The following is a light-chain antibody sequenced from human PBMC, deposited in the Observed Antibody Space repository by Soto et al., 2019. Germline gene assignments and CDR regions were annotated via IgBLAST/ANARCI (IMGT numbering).Light chain of an antibody. Sequence: DIQMTQSPYSLSAAVGDRVTITCRASQNINTYLNWYQQKPGKAPKLLIFDAASLQSGVPSRFSGSGSRTDFTLTISNLQPEDFATYFCQQGFSRPRTFGLGTKVDIK. CDR1: QNINTY. CDR2: DAA. V-gene: IGKV1-39*01. CDR3: QQGFSRPRT. J-gene: IGKJ1*01.